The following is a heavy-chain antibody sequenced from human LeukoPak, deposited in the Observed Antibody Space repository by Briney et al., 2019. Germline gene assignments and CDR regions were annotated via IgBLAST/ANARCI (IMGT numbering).Heavy chain of an antibody. CDR3: ARPGYCSGGSCYSLWVDY. Sequence: GGSLRLSCAASGFTFSSYEMNWVRQAPGKGLEWVSYISSSGSTIYYADSVKGRFTISRDNAKNSLYLQMNSLRAEDTAVYYCARPGYCSGGSCYSLWVDYWRQGTLVTVSS. CDR2: ISSSGSTI. CDR1: GFTFSSYE. D-gene: IGHD2-15*01. J-gene: IGHJ4*02. V-gene: IGHV3-48*03.